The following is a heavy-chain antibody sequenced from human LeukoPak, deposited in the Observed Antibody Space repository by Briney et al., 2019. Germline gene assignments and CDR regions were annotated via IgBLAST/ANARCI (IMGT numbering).Heavy chain of an antibody. D-gene: IGHD5-24*01. J-gene: IGHJ4*02. CDR1: AFTFSNYA. CDR3: AKSMATISSGFDY. Sequence: HPGRSLRLSCAASAFTFSNYAMHWVRQAPGKGLEWVGVIFFDGTTKYYADSVKGRFTISRDNSKNTLYLQMNSLRAEDTAVYYCAKSMATISSGFDYWGQGTLVTVSS. V-gene: IGHV3-30*04. CDR2: IFFDGTTK.